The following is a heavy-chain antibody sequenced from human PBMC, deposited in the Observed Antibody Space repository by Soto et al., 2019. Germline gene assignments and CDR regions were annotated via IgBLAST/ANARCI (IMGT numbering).Heavy chain of an antibody. Sequence: VASVKVSCKASGYTFTSFYIHWVRQAPGQGLEWMGIFNPTDGSTTYAQKFQGRVTMTRDTSTNTVYLELTSLTSEDTAVYYCAGDEDSGSHFFEYWGQGSLVTVSS. D-gene: IGHD1-26*01. J-gene: IGHJ4*02. CDR1: GYTFTSFY. CDR3: AGDEDSGSHFFEY. CDR2: FNPTDGST. V-gene: IGHV1-46*01.